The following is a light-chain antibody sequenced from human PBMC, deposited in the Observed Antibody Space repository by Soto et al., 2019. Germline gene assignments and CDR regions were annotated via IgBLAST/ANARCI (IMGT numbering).Light chain of an antibody. CDR2: DAS. Sequence: EIVLTPSPATLSVSPGETAPLSRSASQHSDNKLVWYQQKPGQVPRLLIYDASTRATGIPARFSGSGSGTDFTLTISRLEPEDFAVYYCQQYGSSTRTFGQGTKVDIK. V-gene: IGKV3-20*01. CDR1: QHSDNK. J-gene: IGKJ1*01. CDR3: QQYGSSTRT.